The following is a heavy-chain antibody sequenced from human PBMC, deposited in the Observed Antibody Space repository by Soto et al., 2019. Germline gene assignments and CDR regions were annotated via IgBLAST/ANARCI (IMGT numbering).Heavy chain of an antibody. CDR2: IYYSGST. Sequence: SETLSLTCTFSGGSISSYYWSLIRQPPGKGLEWIGYIYYSGSTNYNPSLKSRVTISVDTSKNQFSLKLSSVTAADTAVYYCARELYGDSPFDYWGQGTLVTVSS. J-gene: IGHJ4*02. D-gene: IGHD4-17*01. CDR3: ARELYGDSPFDY. V-gene: IGHV4-59*01. CDR1: GGSISSYY.